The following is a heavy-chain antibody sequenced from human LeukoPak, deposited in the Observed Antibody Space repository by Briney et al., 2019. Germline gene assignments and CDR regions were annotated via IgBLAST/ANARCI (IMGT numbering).Heavy chain of an antibody. Sequence: GGSLRLSCAASGFTFSRYGMSWVRQAPGKGLEWVSYISSNSGTIDYADSVKGRFTISRDKAKNSLYLQMNSLRAEDTAVYYCARYDSSGYYYYFDYWGQGTLVTVSS. CDR3: ARYDSSGYYYYFDY. V-gene: IGHV3-48*01. CDR1: GFTFSRYG. J-gene: IGHJ4*02. CDR2: ISSNSGTI. D-gene: IGHD3-22*01.